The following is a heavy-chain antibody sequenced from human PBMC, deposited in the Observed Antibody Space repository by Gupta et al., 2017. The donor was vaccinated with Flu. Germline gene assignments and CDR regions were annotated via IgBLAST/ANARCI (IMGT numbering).Heavy chain of an antibody. V-gene: IGHV3-23*01. J-gene: IGHJ4*02. CDR3: AKAPPGSGYESLFDC. D-gene: IGHD5-12*01. CDR2: ISRTGFST. Sequence: EVQLLESGGGLVQPGGSLRLSCAASGFPFSNYAMSWVRQAPGEGLEWVSTISRTGFSTYFADSVKGRFTISRDNSKNTLSLLMNSLRAEDTAMYYCAKAPPGSGYESLFDCWGQGTLVSVSS. CDR1: GFPFSNYA.